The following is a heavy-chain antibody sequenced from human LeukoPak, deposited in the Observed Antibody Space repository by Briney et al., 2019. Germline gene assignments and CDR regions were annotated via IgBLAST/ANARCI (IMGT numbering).Heavy chain of an antibody. CDR3: AREVTAAGTIGWFDP. CDR1: GGSISSYY. D-gene: IGHD6-13*01. CDR2: IYYSGST. Sequence: SETLSLTCTVSGGSISSYYWSWIRQPPGKGLEWIGYIYYSGSTNYNPSLKSRVTISVDTSKNQFSLKLSSVTAADTAVYYCAREVTAAGTIGWFDPWGQGTLVTVSS. J-gene: IGHJ5*02. V-gene: IGHV4-59*01.